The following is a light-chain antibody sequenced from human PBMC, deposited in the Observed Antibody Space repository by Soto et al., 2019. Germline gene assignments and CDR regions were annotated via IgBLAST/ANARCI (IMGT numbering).Light chain of an antibody. V-gene: IGKV1-5*03. CDR2: KAS. CDR1: QTISSW. CDR3: QKYNSAPPWT. Sequence: DIQMTQSPSTLSGSVGDRVTITCRASQTISSWLAWYQQKPGKAPKLLIYKASTLKSGVPSRFSGSGSGTEFTLTISSLQPDDFATYYCQKYNSAPPWTFGQGTK. J-gene: IGKJ1*01.